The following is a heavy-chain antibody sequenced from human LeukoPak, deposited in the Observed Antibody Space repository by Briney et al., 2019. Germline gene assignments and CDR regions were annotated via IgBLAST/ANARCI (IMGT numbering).Heavy chain of an antibody. V-gene: IGHV4-59*01. D-gene: IGHD3-16*01. Sequence: SETLSLTCTVSGGSISSYYWSWIRQPPGKGLEWIGYIYYSGSTNYNPSLTSRVTISVDTSKNQFSLKLSSVTAADTAVYYCATADPLMAFDIWGQGTMVTVSS. CDR1: GGSISSYY. CDR3: ATADPLMAFDI. J-gene: IGHJ3*02. CDR2: IYYSGST.